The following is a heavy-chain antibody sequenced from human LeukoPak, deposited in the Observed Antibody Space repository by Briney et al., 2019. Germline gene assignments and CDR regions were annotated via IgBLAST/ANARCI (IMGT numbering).Heavy chain of an antibody. CDR3: ARRGIYDSSGYDEDYFDY. J-gene: IGHJ4*02. D-gene: IGHD3-22*01. V-gene: IGHV4-31*03. CDR2: IYYSGST. CDR1: GGSISSGGYY. Sequence: SETLSLTCTVSGGSISSGGYYWSWIRQHPGKGLEWIGYIYYSGSTYYNPSLKSRVTISVDTSKNQFSLKLSSVTAADTAVYYCARRGIYDSSGYDEDYFDYWGQGTLVTVSS.